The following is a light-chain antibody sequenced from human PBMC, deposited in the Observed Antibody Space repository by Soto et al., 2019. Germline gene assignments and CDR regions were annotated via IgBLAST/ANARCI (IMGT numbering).Light chain of an antibody. CDR3: QQRSNLPPA. CDR1: QSVSRY. CDR2: DAS. Sequence: EIVLTQSPATLSLSPGERATLSCRASQSVSRYLAWYQQKPGQAPRLLIYDASNRATGIPARFSGSGSGTDFTLTISSLEPEDFAVYYCQQRSNLPPAFGQGTKLEIK. V-gene: IGKV3-11*01. J-gene: IGKJ2*01.